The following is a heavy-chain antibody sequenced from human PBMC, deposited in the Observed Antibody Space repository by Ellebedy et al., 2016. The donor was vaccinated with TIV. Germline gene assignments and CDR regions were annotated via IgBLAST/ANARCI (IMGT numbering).Heavy chain of an antibody. CDR1: GFTFSSYT. V-gene: IGHV3-21*01. J-gene: IGHJ4*02. CDR2: ISSSSSYI. D-gene: IGHD3-22*01. CDR3: ARDLDDSSGYYYPMIDY. Sequence: GESLKISCAASGFTFSSYTMNWVRLAPGKGLEWVSSISSSSSYIYYANSVKGRFTISRDNDKNSLYLQMNSLRVDDTAVYYCARDLDDSSGYYYPMIDYWGQGTLVTVSS.